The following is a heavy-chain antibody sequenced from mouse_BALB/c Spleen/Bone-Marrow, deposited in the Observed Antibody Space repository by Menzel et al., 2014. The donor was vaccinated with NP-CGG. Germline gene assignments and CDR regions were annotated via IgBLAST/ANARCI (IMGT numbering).Heavy chain of an antibody. CDR1: GYSITSGYY. D-gene: IGHD1-1*01. Sequence: VQLQQSGPGLVKPSQSLSLTCSVTGYSITSGYYWNWIRQFPGNKLEWMGYISYDGSNNYNPSLKNRISITRDTPKNQFFLKLNSVTTEDTATYYCASAYYYGRAWFAYWGQGTLVTVSA. J-gene: IGHJ3*01. V-gene: IGHV3-6*02. CDR3: ASAYYYGRAWFAY. CDR2: ISYDGSN.